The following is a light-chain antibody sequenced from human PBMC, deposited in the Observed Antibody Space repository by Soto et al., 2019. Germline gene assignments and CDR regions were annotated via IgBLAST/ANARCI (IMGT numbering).Light chain of an antibody. CDR1: NIGTKS. Sequence: SYELTQPPSVSVAPGKTASITCGGNNIGTKSVHWYQQKPGQAPVVVIYYDSDRPSGIPERFSGSNSGNTATLTISRVEAGDEADYYCQVWDRSSDHWVFGGGTQLTVL. J-gene: IGLJ3*02. CDR3: QVWDRSSDHWV. V-gene: IGLV3-21*04. CDR2: YDS.